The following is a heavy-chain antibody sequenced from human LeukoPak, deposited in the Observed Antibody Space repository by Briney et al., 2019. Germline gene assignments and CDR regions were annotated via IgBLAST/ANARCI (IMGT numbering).Heavy chain of an antibody. CDR1: GFTFDDYA. D-gene: IGHD3-22*01. CDR2: ISWNRGII. Sequence: QPGRSLRLSCAASGFTFDDYAMDWVRQAPGKDLEWVSGISWNRGIIGYADSVKGRFTISRDNAKNSLYLQMNSLRAEDTALYYCVKDISARRFMIVVVPGAFDIWGQGTMVTVSS. V-gene: IGHV3-9*01. J-gene: IGHJ3*02. CDR3: VKDISARRFMIVVVPGAFDI.